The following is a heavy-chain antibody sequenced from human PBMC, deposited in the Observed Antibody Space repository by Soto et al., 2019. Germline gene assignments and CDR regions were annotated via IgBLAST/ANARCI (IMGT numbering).Heavy chain of an antibody. CDR1: GGSISSYY. V-gene: IGHV4-59*08. D-gene: IGHD4-17*01. Sequence: SETLSLTCTVSGGSISSYYWSWIRQPPGKGLEWIGYIYYSGSTNYNPSLKSRVTISVDTSKNQFSLRLSSVTAADTAVYYCARHAYGDYRFDYWGQGTLVTVSS. CDR3: ARHAYGDYRFDY. J-gene: IGHJ4*02. CDR2: IYYSGST.